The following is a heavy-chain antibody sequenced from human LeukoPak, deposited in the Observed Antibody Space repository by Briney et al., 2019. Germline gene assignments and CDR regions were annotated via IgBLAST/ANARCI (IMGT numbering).Heavy chain of an antibody. Sequence: SQTLSLTCTVSGGSISSGGYYWSWIRQHPGKGLEWIGYIYYSGSTYYNPSLKSRVTISVDTSKNQFSLKLSSVTAADTAVYYCAREATVTNGYFELWGRGTLVTVSS. V-gene: IGHV4-31*03. CDR1: GGSISSGGYY. J-gene: IGHJ2*01. D-gene: IGHD4-17*01. CDR2: IYYSGST. CDR3: AREATVTNGYFEL.